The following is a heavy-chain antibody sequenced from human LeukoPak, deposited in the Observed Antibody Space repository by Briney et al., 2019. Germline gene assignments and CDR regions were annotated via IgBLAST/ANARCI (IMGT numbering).Heavy chain of an antibody. J-gene: IGHJ4*02. CDR1: GYTFNSYG. Sequence: ASVKVSCKASGYTFNSYGISWVRQAPGQGLEWMGWISAYNGNTNYAQKLQGRVTMTTDTSTSTAYMELRSLRSDDTAVYYCARDQAMTYYYDSSGYWGQGTLVTVSS. CDR2: ISAYNGNT. CDR3: ARDQAMTYYYDSSGY. V-gene: IGHV1-18*01. D-gene: IGHD3-22*01.